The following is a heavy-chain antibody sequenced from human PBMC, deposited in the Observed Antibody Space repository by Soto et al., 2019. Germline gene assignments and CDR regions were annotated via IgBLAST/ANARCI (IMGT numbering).Heavy chain of an antibody. J-gene: IGHJ4*02. V-gene: IGHV3-21*01. CDR2: ISSSSSYI. CDR1: GFTFSSYS. CDR3: ARVPETYSSANLDY. Sequence: PGGSLRLSCAASGFTFSSYSMNWVRQAPGKGLEWVSSISSSSSYIYYADSVKGRFTISRDNAKNSLYLQMNSLRAEDTAVYYCARVPETYSSANLDYWGQGTLVTVSS. D-gene: IGHD6-25*01.